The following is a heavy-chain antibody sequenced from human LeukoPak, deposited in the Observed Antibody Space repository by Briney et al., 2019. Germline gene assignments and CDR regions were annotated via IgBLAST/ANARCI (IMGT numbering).Heavy chain of an antibody. CDR1: GFTFSSYA. CDR2: ISYDGSNK. D-gene: IGHD2-21*01. Sequence: GGSLRLSCAASGFTFSSYAMHWVRQAPGKGLKWVAVISYDGSNKYYADSVKGRFTISRDNSKNTLYLQMNSLRAEDTAVYYCARDGSPGGDDALDIWGQGTMVTVSS. CDR3: ARDGSPGGDDALDI. V-gene: IGHV3-30-3*01. J-gene: IGHJ3*02.